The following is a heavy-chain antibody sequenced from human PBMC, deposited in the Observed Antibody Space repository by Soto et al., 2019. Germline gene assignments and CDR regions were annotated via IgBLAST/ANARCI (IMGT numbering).Heavy chain of an antibody. D-gene: IGHD4-17*01. Sequence: SETLSLTCTVSGGSISSGGYYWSWIRQHPGKGLEWIGYIYYSGSTYYNPSLKSRVTISVDRSKNQFSLKLSSVTAADTAVYYCARGGYGDYVVFNYWGQGTLVTVSS. V-gene: IGHV4-31*03. CDR2: IYYSGST. CDR1: GGSISSGGYY. CDR3: ARGGYGDYVVFNY. J-gene: IGHJ4*02.